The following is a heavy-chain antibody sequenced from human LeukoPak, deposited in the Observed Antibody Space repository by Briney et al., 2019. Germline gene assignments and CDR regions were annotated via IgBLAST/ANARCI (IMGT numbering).Heavy chain of an antibody. CDR3: AKSSGSLYYYYYMDV. J-gene: IGHJ6*03. V-gene: IGHV1-3*03. D-gene: IGHD1-26*01. Sequence: ASVKVSCKASGYTFTGYYMHWVRQAPGQGLEWMGWINAGNGNTKYSQEFQGRVTITRDTSASTAYMELSSLRSEDMAVYYCAKSSGSLYYYYYMDVWGKGTTVTVSS. CDR2: INAGNGNT. CDR1: GYTFTGYY.